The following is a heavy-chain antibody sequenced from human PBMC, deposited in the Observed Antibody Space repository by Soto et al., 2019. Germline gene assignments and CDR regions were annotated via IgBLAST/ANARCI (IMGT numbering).Heavy chain of an antibody. CDR1: GYTFSGYS. CDR2: ISGYNVNT. Sequence: QVVLEQSGGEVKKPGASVKVSCKASGYTFSGYSITWVRQAPGQGLEWMGRISGYNVNTNYARTLRGRLTLTTDTSTSTAYMELRSLTSDDTAVYYCARDVFCGGAPACPDMDVCSQGTTVTVSS. V-gene: IGHV1-18*04. J-gene: IGHJ6*02. D-gene: IGHD2-21*01. CDR3: ARDVFCGGAPACPDMDV.